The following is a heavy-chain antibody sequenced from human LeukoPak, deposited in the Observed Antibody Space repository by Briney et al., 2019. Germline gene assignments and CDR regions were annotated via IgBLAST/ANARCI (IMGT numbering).Heavy chain of an antibody. CDR3: ARAKKRSGRSRNFYLDV. Sequence: SETLSLTCTVSDDPINSGVYYWNWIRQPAGKGLEWIGHIYTSGTTTNSNPSLKSRVAISLDTSKNHFSLKLSSVTASDTAVYYCARAKKRSGRSRNFYLDVWGKATTVTVSS. CDR2: IYTSGTTT. J-gene: IGHJ6*03. D-gene: IGHD1-26*01. CDR1: DDPINSGVYY. V-gene: IGHV4-61*09.